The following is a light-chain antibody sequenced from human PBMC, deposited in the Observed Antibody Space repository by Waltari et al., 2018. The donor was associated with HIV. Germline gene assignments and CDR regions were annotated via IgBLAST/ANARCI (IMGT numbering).Light chain of an antibody. Sequence: QSALTQPPSASGSPGQSVTISCTGTSSDIGGYTYLSWYQQYPGKAPKLMIYEVSKRPSGVPDRFSGSKSANTASLTVSGLQAEDEADYYCSSYGGSANLLFGGGTKLTVL. CDR3: SSYGGSANLL. V-gene: IGLV2-8*01. CDR1: SSDIGGYTY. J-gene: IGLJ2*01. CDR2: EVS.